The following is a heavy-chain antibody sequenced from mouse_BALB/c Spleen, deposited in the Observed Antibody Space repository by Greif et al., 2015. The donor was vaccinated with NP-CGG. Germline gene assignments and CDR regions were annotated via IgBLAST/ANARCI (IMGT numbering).Heavy chain of an antibody. Sequence: EVHLVESGPGLVKPSQSLSLTCSVTGYSITSGYYWNWIRQFPGNKLEWMGYISYDGSNNYNPSLKNRISITRDTSKNQFFLKLNSVTAEDTATYYCASFYDGYFYYAMDYWGQGTSVTVSS. CDR3: ASFYDGYFYYAMDY. D-gene: IGHD2-3*01. CDR1: GYSITSGYY. CDR2: ISYDGSN. J-gene: IGHJ4*01. V-gene: IGHV3-6*02.